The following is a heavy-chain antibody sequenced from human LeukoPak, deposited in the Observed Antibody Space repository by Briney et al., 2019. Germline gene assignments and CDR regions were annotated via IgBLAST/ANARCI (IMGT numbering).Heavy chain of an antibody. Sequence: PSATLSLTCTVSGDSINNYFWTWIRQPAGKGLEWIGRIYSSGTTNYNPSLKSRLIMSVDTSKNQFSLNLSSVTAADTAVYYCARDANARAWDYWGQGILGTVSS. D-gene: IGHD1-1*01. CDR2: IYSSGTT. CDR1: GDSINNYF. J-gene: IGHJ4*02. V-gene: IGHV4-4*07. CDR3: ARDANARAWDY.